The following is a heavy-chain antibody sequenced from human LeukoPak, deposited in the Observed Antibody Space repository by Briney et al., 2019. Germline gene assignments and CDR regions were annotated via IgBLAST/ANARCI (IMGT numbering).Heavy chain of an antibody. CDR3: ARQGGSYSGNY. D-gene: IGHD1-26*01. CDR2: VYHSGST. Sequence: SETLSLTCSVSGGSISSYYWSWIRQPPGKGPEWIGSVYHSGSTNYNPSLKSRVTMSVDTSKNQFSLKLSSVTAADTAVYYCARQGGSYSGNYWGQGTLVTVSS. V-gene: IGHV4-59*08. CDR1: GGSISSYY. J-gene: IGHJ4*02.